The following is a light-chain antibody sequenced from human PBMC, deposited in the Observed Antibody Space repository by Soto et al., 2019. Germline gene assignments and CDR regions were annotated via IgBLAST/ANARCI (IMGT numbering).Light chain of an antibody. CDR1: ESVSNN. J-gene: IGKJ1*01. Sequence: DIVVTQSPATLSVSPGERATLSCRASESVSNNLAWYQQKPGQAPRLLIYGASTRVTGIPARFSGSGSGTEFTLTISSLQSEDFALYYCQQYNKWPPGTFGQGTKVEIK. CDR3: QQYNKWPPGT. V-gene: IGKV3-15*01. CDR2: GAS.